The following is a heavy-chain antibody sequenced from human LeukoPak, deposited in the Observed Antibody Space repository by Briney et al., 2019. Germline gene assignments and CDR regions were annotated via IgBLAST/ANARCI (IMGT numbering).Heavy chain of an antibody. Sequence: GGSLRLSCAASGFTFSSYGMRWVRQAPGKGLEWVAFIRYDGSNKYYADSVKGRFTISRDNAKNSLYLQMNSLRAEDTALYYCAKGASGSYLVWGQGTLVTVSS. CDR1: GFTFSSYG. D-gene: IGHD3-10*01. CDR3: AKGASGSYLV. J-gene: IGHJ4*02. CDR2: IRYDGSNK. V-gene: IGHV3-30*02.